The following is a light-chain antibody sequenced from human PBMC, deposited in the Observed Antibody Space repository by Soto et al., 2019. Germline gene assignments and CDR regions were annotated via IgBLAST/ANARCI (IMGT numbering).Light chain of an antibody. J-gene: IGLJ1*01. CDR3: SSYTISTTLV. Sequence: QSALTQPASVSGSPGQSITISCAGSSSDVGGYEYVSWYQQHPGRAPKLMIYEVSNRPSGVSTRFSGSKSGNTASLTISGLQAEDEADYYCSSYTISTTLVFGTGTKVTVL. V-gene: IGLV2-14*01. CDR1: SSDVGGYEY. CDR2: EVS.